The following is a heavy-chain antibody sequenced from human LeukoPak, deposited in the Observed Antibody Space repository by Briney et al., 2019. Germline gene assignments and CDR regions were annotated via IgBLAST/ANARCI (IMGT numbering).Heavy chain of an antibody. Sequence: GGSLRLSCAASGFTFSSYAMHWVRQAPGKGLEWVAVISYDGSNKYYADSVKGRFTISRDNSKNTLYLQMNSLRAEDTAVYYCARDQWESDYYYYYYMDVWGKGTTVTVSS. V-gene: IGHV3-30*04. CDR2: ISYDGSNK. CDR1: GFTFSSYA. J-gene: IGHJ6*03. D-gene: IGHD1-26*01. CDR3: ARDQWESDYYYYYYMDV.